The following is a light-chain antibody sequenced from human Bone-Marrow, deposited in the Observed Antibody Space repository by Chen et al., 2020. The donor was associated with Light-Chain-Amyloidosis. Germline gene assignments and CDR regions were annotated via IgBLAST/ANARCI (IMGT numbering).Light chain of an antibody. V-gene: IGLV3-21*02. Sequence: SSVLTQPSSVSVAPGQTATIACGGNNIGSTSVHWYQQTPGQAPLLVVYDDSDRPSGIPERLSGSNSGNTATLTISSVEAGDEADYYCQVWDRSSDRPVFGGGTKLTVL. CDR1: NIGSTS. CDR3: QVWDRSSDRPV. J-gene: IGLJ3*02. CDR2: DDS.